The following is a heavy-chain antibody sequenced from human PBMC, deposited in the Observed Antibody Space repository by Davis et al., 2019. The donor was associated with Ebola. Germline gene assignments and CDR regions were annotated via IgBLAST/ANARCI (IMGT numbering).Heavy chain of an antibody. J-gene: IGHJ5*02. CDR3: ARDRGYSGSSWFDP. D-gene: IGHD1-26*01. CDR1: GGSISSSNW. CDR2: IYHSGST. Sequence: SETLSLTCAVSGGSISSSNWRSWVRQPPGKGLEWIGDIYHSGSTNYNPSLKSRVTISVDKSKNQFSLKLSSVTAADTAVYYCARDRGYSGSSWFDPWDQGTLVTVSS. V-gene: IGHV4-4*02.